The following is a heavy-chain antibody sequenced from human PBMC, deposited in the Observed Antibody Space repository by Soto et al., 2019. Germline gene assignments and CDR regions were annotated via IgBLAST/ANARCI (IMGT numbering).Heavy chain of an antibody. D-gene: IGHD2-2*01. CDR2: IYWDDDK. CDR1: GFSLGTSGVG. Sequence: QITLKESGPPLVKPTQTLTLTCTFSGFSLGTSGVGVGWIRQPPGKALEWLALIYWDDDKRYSPSLKSRLTITKDTSKNQVVLTMTNMDPVDTATYYWAHSWAACISTSCYPPLNWFDPWGQGTLVTVSS. J-gene: IGHJ5*02. V-gene: IGHV2-5*02. CDR3: AHSWAACISTSCYPPLNWFDP.